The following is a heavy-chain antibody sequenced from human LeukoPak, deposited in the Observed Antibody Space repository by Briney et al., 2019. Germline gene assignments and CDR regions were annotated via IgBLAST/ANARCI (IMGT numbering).Heavy chain of an antibody. CDR2: MYHSGST. CDR1: GYSISSGYY. CDR3: ARLWSGGSGSRRVDFDY. Sequence: TSETLSLTCAVSGYSISSGYYWGWIRQPPVKGLEWIGSMYHSGSTYYNPSLKSRVTISVDTSNNQFSLKLSSVTAADTAVYYCARLWSGGSGSRRVDFDYWGQGTLVTFSS. V-gene: IGHV4-38-2*01. D-gene: IGHD1-26*01. J-gene: IGHJ4*02.